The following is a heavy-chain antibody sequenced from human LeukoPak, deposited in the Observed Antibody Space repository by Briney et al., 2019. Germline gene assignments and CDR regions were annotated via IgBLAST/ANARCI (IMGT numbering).Heavy chain of an antibody. J-gene: IGHJ5*02. CDR3: ASAYGSGSYGSS. V-gene: IGHV4-34*01. CDR1: GESFSGYY. D-gene: IGHD3-10*01. CDR2: INHSGST. Sequence: PSEILSLTCAVYGESFSGYYWSWMRQPPGKGLEWIGEINHSGSTNYNPSLKSRVTISVDTSKNQFSLKLSSVTAADTAVYYCASAYGSGSYGSSWGQGTLVTVSS.